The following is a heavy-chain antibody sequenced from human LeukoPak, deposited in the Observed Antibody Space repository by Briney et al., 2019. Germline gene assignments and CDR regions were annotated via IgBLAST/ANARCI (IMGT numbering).Heavy chain of an antibody. CDR2: IYYSGST. Sequence: SETLSLTCTVSGGSVNSGDSYWSWIRQPPGKGLEWIGDIYYSGSTNYNPSLKSRVSISVDTSKNQFSLKLTSVTAADTAVYYCGRDNRRGLPQFDYWGQGTLVTVSS. D-gene: IGHD2/OR15-2a*01. CDR3: GRDNRRGLPQFDY. J-gene: IGHJ4*02. V-gene: IGHV4-30-4*01. CDR1: GGSVNSGDSY.